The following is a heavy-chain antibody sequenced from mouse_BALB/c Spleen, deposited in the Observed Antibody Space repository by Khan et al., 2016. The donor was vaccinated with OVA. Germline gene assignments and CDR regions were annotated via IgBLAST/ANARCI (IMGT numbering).Heavy chain of an antibody. CDR2: ISYSGNT. CDR3: ARMYGGDFDY. D-gene: IGHD2-10*02. J-gene: IGHJ2*01. CDR1: GYSITSDYA. Sequence: EVKLQESGPGLVKPSQSLSLTCTVTGYSITSDYAWNWIRQFPGNKLEWMGYISYSGNTKYNPSLKSRISITRDTSKNQFFLQLNSVTIEDTATYYCARMYGGDFDYWGQGTTLTVSS. V-gene: IGHV3-2*02.